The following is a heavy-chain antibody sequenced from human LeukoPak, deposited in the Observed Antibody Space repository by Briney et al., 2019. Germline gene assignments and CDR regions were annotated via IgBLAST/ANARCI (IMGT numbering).Heavy chain of an antibody. D-gene: IGHD3-10*01. CDR3: ARRTGSHLPNWLDP. CDR2: IYYSGTT. Sequence: SETLSLTCTVSGGSISSSGYYWGWIRQPPGKGLEWVGTIYYSGTTYYNPSLKSRLTISVDTSRNQFSLNLSSVTAADTAVYYCARRTGSHLPNWLDPWGQGTLVTVSS. CDR1: GGSISSSGYY. J-gene: IGHJ5*02. V-gene: IGHV4-39*01.